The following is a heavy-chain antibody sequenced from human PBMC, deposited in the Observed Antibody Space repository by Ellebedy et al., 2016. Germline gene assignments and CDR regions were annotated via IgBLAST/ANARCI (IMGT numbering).Heavy chain of an antibody. V-gene: IGHV3-11*03. CDR1: GFTFSRYW. Sequence: GGSLRLXXAASGFTFSRYWMSWVRQAPGKGLEWVSYISSRSSYTNYADSVKGRFTISGDKAKNSLYLQMNSLRAEDTAVYYCARFLNKSESRSSLSPYYYGLDVWGQGTTVTVSS. CDR2: ISSRSSYT. CDR3: ARFLNKSESRSSLSPYYYGLDV. D-gene: IGHD3-10*01. J-gene: IGHJ6*02.